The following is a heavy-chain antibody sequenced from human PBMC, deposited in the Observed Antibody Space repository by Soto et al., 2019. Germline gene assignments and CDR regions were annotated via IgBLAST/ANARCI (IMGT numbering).Heavy chain of an antibody. Sequence: SQTLSLTCAVSGSSVSGDFYWAWIRQPPGKGLEWIGSVYPSGNTYYLPSLRGRISLSIDTSKNQISLTLTSVTAADTARFYCVAYSASHICSGRWCQGTLVTVS. J-gene: IGHJ5*02. CDR1: GSSVSGDFY. CDR2: VYPSGNT. V-gene: IGHV4-38-2*01. CDR3: VAYSASHICSGR. D-gene: IGHD6-13*01.